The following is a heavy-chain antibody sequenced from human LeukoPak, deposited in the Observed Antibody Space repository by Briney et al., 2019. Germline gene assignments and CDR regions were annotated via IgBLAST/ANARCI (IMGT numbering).Heavy chain of an antibody. J-gene: IGHJ4*02. CDR2: ISSSSSYI. CDR1: GFTFSSYR. CDR3: ARARLPHNFDY. V-gene: IGHV3-21*01. Sequence: GGSLRLSCAASGFTFSSYRMNWVRQAPGKGLEWVSSISSSSSYIYYADSVKGRFTISRDNAKNSLYLQMNSLRAEDTAVYYCARARLPHNFDYWGQGTLVTVSS. D-gene: IGHD2-15*01.